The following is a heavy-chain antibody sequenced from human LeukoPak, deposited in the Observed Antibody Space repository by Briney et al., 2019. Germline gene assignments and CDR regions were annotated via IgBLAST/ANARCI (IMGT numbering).Heavy chain of an antibody. Sequence: ASVKFSCKASGYTFTSYAMHWVRQAPGQRLEWMGWINAGNGDTRYSQNFQGRVTMTRDTSISTAYMELSRLRSDDTAVYYCARAARETYYYGSGSYSTFDYWGQGTLVTVSS. D-gene: IGHD3-10*01. J-gene: IGHJ4*02. CDR3: ARAARETYYYGSGSYSTFDY. CDR2: INAGNGDT. V-gene: IGHV1-3*01. CDR1: GYTFTSYA.